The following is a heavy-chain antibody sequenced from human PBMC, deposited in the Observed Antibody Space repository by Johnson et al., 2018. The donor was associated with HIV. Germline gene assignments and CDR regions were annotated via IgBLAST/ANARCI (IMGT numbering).Heavy chain of an antibody. CDR2: IRGSGGRQ. J-gene: IGHJ3*02. CDR3: AKDSQGLRAFDI. CDR1: GFTFSSYA. Sequence: VQLVESGGGLVQPGGSLRLSCAASGFTFSSYAMSWVRQAPGKGLEWVSAIRGSGGRQSYADSVKGRFTISRDNSKNTLYLQMNSRRAEDTAVYYCAKDSQGLRAFDIWGQGTMVTVSS. V-gene: IGHV3-23*04. D-gene: IGHD6-25*01.